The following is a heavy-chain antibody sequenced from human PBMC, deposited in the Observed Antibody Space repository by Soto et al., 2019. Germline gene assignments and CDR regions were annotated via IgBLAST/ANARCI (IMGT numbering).Heavy chain of an antibody. D-gene: IGHD6-13*01. CDR3: ARYGSSWAKDYYYMDV. V-gene: IGHV4-59*01. CDR2: IYYSGST. Sequence: SETLSLTCTVSGGSISSYYWSWIRQPPGKGLEWIGYIYYSGSTNYNPSIKSRITISVDTSKNQFSLKLSSVTAADTAVYYCARYGSSWAKDYYYMDVWGKGTTVTVSS. CDR1: GGSISSYY. J-gene: IGHJ6*03.